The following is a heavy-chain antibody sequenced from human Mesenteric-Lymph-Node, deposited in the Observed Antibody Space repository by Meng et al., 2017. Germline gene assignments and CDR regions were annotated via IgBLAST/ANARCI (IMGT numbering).Heavy chain of an antibody. CDR1: GGSIRTATFY. J-gene: IGHJ5*02. D-gene: IGHD1-14*01. Sequence: QLQLQESGSGPVKPSETLSLTCTVSGGSIRTATFYWLWIRQPPGKGLEWIANIYYNGDTYYNPSLRSRVTMSIDTSKNQFSLNVISVTATDTAVYYCARASRTFDNWFDPWGQGTLVTVSS. CDR2: IYYNGDT. V-gene: IGHV4-39*01. CDR3: ARASRTFDNWFDP.